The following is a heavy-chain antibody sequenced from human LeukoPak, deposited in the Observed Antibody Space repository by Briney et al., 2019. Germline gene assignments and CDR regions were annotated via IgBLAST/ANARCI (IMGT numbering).Heavy chain of an antibody. CDR1: GFTFSSYA. V-gene: IGHV3-30-3*01. D-gene: IGHD3-9*01. Sequence: PGGSLRLSCAASGFTFSSYAMHWVRQAPGKGLEWVAVISYDGSNKYYADSVKGRFTISRDNSKNTLYLQMNSLRAEDTAVYYCARVWYYDILTGYSDGSAKYGMDVWGQGTTVTVSS. CDR3: ARVWYYDILTGYSDGSAKYGMDV. J-gene: IGHJ6*02. CDR2: ISYDGSNK.